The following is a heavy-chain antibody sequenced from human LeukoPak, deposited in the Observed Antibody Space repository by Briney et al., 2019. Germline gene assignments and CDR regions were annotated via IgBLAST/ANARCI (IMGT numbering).Heavy chain of an antibody. CDR1: GFTFTNYA. Sequence: GGSLRLSCAASGFTFTNYALHWVRQAPGKGLEWVAVISYDGTNKYYADSVKGRFTVSRDNSKNTLSLQMNSLRAEDTALYYCARGFVLGAAKNYFDYWGQGALVTVSS. J-gene: IGHJ4*02. V-gene: IGHV3-30-3*01. CDR3: ARGFVLGAAKNYFDY. CDR2: ISYDGTNK. D-gene: IGHD2-21*02.